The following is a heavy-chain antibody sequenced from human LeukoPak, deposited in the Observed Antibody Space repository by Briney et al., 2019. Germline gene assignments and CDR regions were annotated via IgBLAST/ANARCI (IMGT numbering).Heavy chain of an antibody. CDR2: IYTGGNT. J-gene: IGHJ4*02. CDR1: GFTVSSNY. Sequence: GGSLRLSCAASGFTVSSNYMSWVRQAPGKGLEWVSVIYTGGNTYYADSVKGRFTISRDNSKNTLYLQMNGLRAEDTAVYYCARGRESTNYHIDWGQGTLVTVSS. D-gene: IGHD2-21*01. CDR3: ARGRESTNYHID. V-gene: IGHV3-66*02.